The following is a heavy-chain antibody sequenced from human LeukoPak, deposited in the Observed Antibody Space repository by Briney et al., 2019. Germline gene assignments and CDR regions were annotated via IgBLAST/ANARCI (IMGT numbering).Heavy chain of an antibody. V-gene: IGHV3-15*01. CDR2: IKSKSDGGTT. CDR3: TRLGYNYDSSDNY. J-gene: IGHJ4*02. D-gene: IGHD3-22*01. CDR1: GFTFSSYD. Sequence: GGSLRLSCAASGFTFSSYDMSWVRQAPGKGLGWIGRIKSKSDGGTTVYSAPVKGRFTISRDDSKNTLYLQMNSLKTEDTALYYCTRLGYNYDSSDNYWGQGTLVTVSS.